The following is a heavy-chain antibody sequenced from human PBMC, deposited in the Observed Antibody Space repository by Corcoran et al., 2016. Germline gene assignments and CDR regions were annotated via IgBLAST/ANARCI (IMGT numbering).Heavy chain of an antibody. J-gene: IGHJ1*01. D-gene: IGHD5-18*01. CDR3: AKDLGGYSYGFISEYFQH. V-gene: IGHV3-30*18. CDR2: TSYDGSNK. Sequence: QVQLVESGGGVVQPGRSLRLSCAASGFTFSSYGMHWVRQAPGKGLEWVAVTSYDGSNKYYADSVKGRFTISRDNSKNTLYLQMNSLRAEDTAVYYCAKDLGGYSYGFISEYFQHWGQGTLVTVSS. CDR1: GFTFSSYG.